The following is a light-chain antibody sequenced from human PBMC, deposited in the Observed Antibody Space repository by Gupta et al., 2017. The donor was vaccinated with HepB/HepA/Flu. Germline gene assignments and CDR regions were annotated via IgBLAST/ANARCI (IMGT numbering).Light chain of an antibody. CDR2: AAS. J-gene: IGKJ2*01. CDR1: QGISSY. CDR3: QQYYSYPHT. Sequence: AIRMTQSPSSFSASTGDRVTITCRASQGISSYLAWYQQKPGKAPKLLIYAASTLQSGVPSRSSGSGSGTDFTLTISGLQSEDFATYYCQQYYSYPHTFGQGTKLEIK. V-gene: IGKV1-8*01.